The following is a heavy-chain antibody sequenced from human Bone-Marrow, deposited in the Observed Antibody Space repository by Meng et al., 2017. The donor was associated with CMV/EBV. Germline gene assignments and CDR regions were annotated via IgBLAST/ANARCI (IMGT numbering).Heavy chain of an antibody. CDR1: GFTFSAYS. CDR2: ISSSSSYI. CDR3: ARGHYGGAYCFDY. V-gene: IGHV3-21*01. D-gene: IGHD4-23*01. Sequence: GGSLRLSCAASGFTFSAYSMNWVRQAPGKGLEWVSSISSSSSYIYYADSVKGRFTISRDNAKNSLYLQMNSLRAEDTAVYYCARGHYGGAYCFDYWGQGTLVTVSS. J-gene: IGHJ4*02.